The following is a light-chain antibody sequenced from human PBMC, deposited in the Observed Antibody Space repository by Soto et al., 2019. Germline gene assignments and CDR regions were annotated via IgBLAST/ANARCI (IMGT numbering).Light chain of an antibody. CDR3: AAWDDSLNGFYV. J-gene: IGLJ1*01. V-gene: IGLV1-44*01. CDR2: SNN. CDR1: SSNIGSNT. Sequence: QSVLTQPPSASGTPWQRVTISCSGSSSNIGSNTGNWYQQLPGTAPKLLIYSNNQRPSGVPDRFSGSKSGTSASLAISGLQSEDEADYYCAAWDDSLNGFYVFGTGTKVTVL.